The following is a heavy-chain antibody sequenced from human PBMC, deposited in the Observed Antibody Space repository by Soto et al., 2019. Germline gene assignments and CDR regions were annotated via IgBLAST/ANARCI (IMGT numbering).Heavy chain of an antibody. CDR3: ARQYGSGSYYKVSIGLGDY. V-gene: IGHV3-33*01. CDR2: IWYDGSNK. CDR1: GFTFSSYG. J-gene: IGHJ4*02. D-gene: IGHD3-10*01. Sequence: QVQLVESGGGVVQPGRSLRLSCAASGFTFSSYGMHWVRQAPGKGLEWVAVIWYDGSNKYYADSVKGRFTISRDNSKNTLCLQMNSLRAEDTAVYYCARQYGSGSYYKVSIGLGDYWGQGTLVTVSS.